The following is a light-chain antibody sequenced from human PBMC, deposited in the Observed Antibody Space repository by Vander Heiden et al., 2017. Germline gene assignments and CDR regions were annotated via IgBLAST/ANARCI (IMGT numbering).Light chain of an antibody. Sequence: QSVLTQPPSASGTPVQRVTISCSGSSSNIGSNTVNWYQQLPGTAPKLLIYGNSQRPSGVPDRFSGSKSGTSASLAISGLQSEDEADYYCAAWDDTLKGVFGGGTKLTVL. CDR1: SSNIGSNT. J-gene: IGLJ3*02. CDR2: GNS. V-gene: IGLV1-44*01. CDR3: AAWDDTLKGV.